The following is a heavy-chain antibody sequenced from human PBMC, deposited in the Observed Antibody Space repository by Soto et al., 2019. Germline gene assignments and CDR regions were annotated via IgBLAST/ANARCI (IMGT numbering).Heavy chain of an antibody. CDR2: ISSTSSSNI. Sequence: EVQLVESGGGLVQPGGSLRLSCAASGFTFSTYSMNWVRQAPGKGLEWVSYISSTSSSNIRYADSVKGRFTISRDNAKSSVYLQMNSLRADDTAVYYCARDPSRGSDWARYLDLWGRGTLVTVSS. D-gene: IGHD1-26*01. J-gene: IGHJ2*01. CDR1: GFTFSTYS. V-gene: IGHV3-48*01. CDR3: ARDPSRGSDWARYLDL.